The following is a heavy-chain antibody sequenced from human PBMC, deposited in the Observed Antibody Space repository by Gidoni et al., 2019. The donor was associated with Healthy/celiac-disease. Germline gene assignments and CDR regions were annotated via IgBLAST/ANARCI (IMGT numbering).Heavy chain of an antibody. Sequence: EVQLVESGGGLVQPGGSLRLSCAASGFTVSSNYMSWVRQAPGKGLEWVSVIYSGGSTYYADSVKGRFTISRDNSKNTLYLQMNSLRAEDTAVYYCASDYYDSSGYYRDYWGQGTLVTVSS. V-gene: IGHV3-66*01. CDR3: ASDYYDSSGYYRDY. D-gene: IGHD3-22*01. J-gene: IGHJ4*02. CDR2: IYSGGST. CDR1: GFTVSSNY.